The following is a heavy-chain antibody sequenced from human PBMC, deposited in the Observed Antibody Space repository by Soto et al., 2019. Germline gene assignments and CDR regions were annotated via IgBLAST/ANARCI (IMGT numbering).Heavy chain of an antibody. D-gene: IGHD6-13*01. CDR3: ARYRREAVAGYTLDN. CDR2: VYNSGST. J-gene: IGHJ4*02. Sequence: SENLCLTCTVSVGSISSNYWTWIRQPPGKGLDWIGYVYNSGSTNYNPSLKSRVTISEDTSKSQFSLKVNSMTAADTAVYYCARYRREAVAGYTLDNWGQGILVTVSS. CDR1: VGSISSNY. V-gene: IGHV4-59*01.